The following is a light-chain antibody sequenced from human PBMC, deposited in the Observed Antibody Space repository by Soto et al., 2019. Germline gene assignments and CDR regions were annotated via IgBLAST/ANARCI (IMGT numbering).Light chain of an antibody. CDR1: QSITNNY. Sequence: DIVFTHSPLTLCFSPVRRGNLSFMASQSITNNYLAWYQQKPGRAHRLLIYGASSRATGIPDRFSGSGSGTDFTLTISRLEPEDFAMYYCQQYGYLVTFGGGTKVAIK. J-gene: IGKJ4*01. CDR3: QQYGYLVT. CDR2: GAS. V-gene: IGKV3-20*01.